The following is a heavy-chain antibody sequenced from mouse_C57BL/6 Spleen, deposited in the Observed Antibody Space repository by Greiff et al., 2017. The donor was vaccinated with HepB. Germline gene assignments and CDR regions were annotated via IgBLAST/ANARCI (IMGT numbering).Heavy chain of an antibody. CDR1: GFTFSSYA. CDR2: ISDGGSYT. CDR3: ARERLYAMDY. J-gene: IGHJ4*01. V-gene: IGHV5-4*01. Sequence: EVKLVESGGGLVKPGGSLKLSCAASGFTFSSYAMSWVRQTPEKRLEWVATISDGGSYTYYPDNVKGRFTISRDNAKNNLYLQMSHLKSEDTAMYYCARERLYAMDYWGQGTSVTVSS.